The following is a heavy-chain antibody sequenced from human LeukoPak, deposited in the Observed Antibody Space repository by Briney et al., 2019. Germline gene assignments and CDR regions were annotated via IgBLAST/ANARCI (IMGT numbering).Heavy chain of an antibody. CDR3: ARAQAWDASDPNWFDP. V-gene: IGHV1-46*01. D-gene: IGHD1-26*01. J-gene: IGHJ5*02. CDR2: INPSGGST. Sequence: GASVNVSCKASGYTFTSYYMHWVRQAPGQGLEWMGIINPSGGSTSYAQKFQGRVTMIRDTSTSTVYMELSSLRSEDTAVYYCARAQAWDASDPNWFDPWGQGSLVIVSS. CDR1: GYTFTSYY.